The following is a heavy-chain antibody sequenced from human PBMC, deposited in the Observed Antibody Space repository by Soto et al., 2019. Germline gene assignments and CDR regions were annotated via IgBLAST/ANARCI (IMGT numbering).Heavy chain of an antibody. CDR3: AADSIVEIPYYYYYGMDV. CDR1: GFTFTSSA. J-gene: IGHJ6*02. CDR2: IVVGSGNT. D-gene: IGHD2-15*01. V-gene: IGHV1-58*01. Sequence: SVKVSCKASGFTFTSSAVQLVRLARGQRLEWIGWIVVGSGNTNYAQKFQERVTITRDMSTSTAYMELSSLRSEDTAVYYCAADSIVEIPYYYYYGMDVWGQGTTVTVSS.